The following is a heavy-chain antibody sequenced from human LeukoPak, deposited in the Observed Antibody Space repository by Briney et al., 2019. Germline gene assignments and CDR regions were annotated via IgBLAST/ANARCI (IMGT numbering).Heavy chain of an antibody. V-gene: IGHV3-49*03. Sequence: GGSLRLSCTASGFTFGDYAMSWFRQAPGKGLEWAGFIRSKAYGGTTEYAASVKGRFTISRDDSKSIAYLQMNSLKTEDTAVYYCSRAKSNYYDSSAPNYWGRGTLVTVSS. CDR1: GFTFGDYA. D-gene: IGHD3-22*01. J-gene: IGHJ4*02. CDR2: IRSKAYGGTT. CDR3: SRAKSNYYDSSAPNY.